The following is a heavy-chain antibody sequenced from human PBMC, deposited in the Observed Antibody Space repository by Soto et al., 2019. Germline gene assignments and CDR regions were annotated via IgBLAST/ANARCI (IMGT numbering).Heavy chain of an antibody. CDR3: ARANSVYDEFDI. Sequence: SETLSLTCNVSGDSISSGGFYWSWIRQHPGKGLEWIGYIFYTGGTFYHPSLKSRVTMSMDTSKNQFSLTLRSVTVADTAVYYCARANSVYDEFDIWGQGTLVTVSS. CDR2: IFYTGGT. V-gene: IGHV4-31*03. J-gene: IGHJ4*02. D-gene: IGHD5-12*01. CDR1: GDSISSGGFY.